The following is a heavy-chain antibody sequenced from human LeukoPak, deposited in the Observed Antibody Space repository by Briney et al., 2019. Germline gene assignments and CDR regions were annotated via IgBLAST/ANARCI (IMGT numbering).Heavy chain of an antibody. D-gene: IGHD3-3*01. V-gene: IGHV3-21*01. J-gene: IGHJ3*02. CDR2: ISSSSSYI. CDR1: GFTFSSYS. CDR3: ARARSAYDFWSGYHNDAFDI. Sequence: SGGSLRLSCAASGFTFSSYSMNWVRQAPGKGLEWVSSISSSSSYIYYADSVKGRFTISRDNAKNSLYLQMNSLRAEDTAVYYCARARSAYDFWSGYHNDAFDIWGQGTMVTVSS.